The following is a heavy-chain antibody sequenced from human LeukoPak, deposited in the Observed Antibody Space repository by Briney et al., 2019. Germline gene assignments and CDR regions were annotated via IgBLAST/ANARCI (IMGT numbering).Heavy chain of an antibody. CDR1: RFTFSNYA. V-gene: IGHV3-23*01. CDR2: ISDSGSHT. CDR3: ASFERTVAGPYNWFDP. J-gene: IGHJ5*02. D-gene: IGHD6-19*01. Sequence: EGSLRLSCAAFRFTFSNYAMSWVRQAPGKGLEWVSAISDSGSHTYYADSVKGRFTISRDNSKNTLYLQMNSLRAEDTAVYYCASFERTVAGPYNWFDPWGQGTLVTVSS.